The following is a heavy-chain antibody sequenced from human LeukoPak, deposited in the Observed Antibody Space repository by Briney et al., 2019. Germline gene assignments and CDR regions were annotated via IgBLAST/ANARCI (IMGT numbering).Heavy chain of an antibody. CDR2: IFTGGAA. J-gene: IGHJ5*02. D-gene: IGHD3-10*01. Sequence: GGSLRLSCAASGFTVSDNFMSWVRQAPGKGLEWVSVIFTGGAAFYADSVRGRFSIFRGDSKNILFLQMNSLRAEDTAVYYCARWNYTWGQGTLVTVSS. CDR3: ARWNYT. CDR1: GFTVSDNF. V-gene: IGHV3-53*01.